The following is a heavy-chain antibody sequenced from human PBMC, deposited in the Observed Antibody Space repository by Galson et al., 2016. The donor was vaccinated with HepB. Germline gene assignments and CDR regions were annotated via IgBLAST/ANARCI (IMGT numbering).Heavy chain of an antibody. D-gene: IGHD2-15*01. CDR2: TYYRSKWYN. CDR3: ARVRCSPFRCQNWFDP. J-gene: IGHJ5*02. Sequence: CAISGDSVSSNSAAWTWIRQSPLRGLEWLGRTYYRSKWYNDYAVSVKSRISIHPDTYKNQFSLQLNSVTPEDTAVYYCARVRCSPFRCQNWFDPWGQGTLVTVSS. CDR1: GDSVSSNSAA. V-gene: IGHV6-1*01.